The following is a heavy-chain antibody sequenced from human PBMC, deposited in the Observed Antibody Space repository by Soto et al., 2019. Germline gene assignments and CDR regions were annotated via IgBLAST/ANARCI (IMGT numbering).Heavy chain of an antibody. CDR1: GGSITSGGFS. V-gene: IGHV4-30-2*01. D-gene: IGHD2-15*01. Sequence: QVQLKESGSGLVKPAQTLSLPCAVSGGSITSGGFSWSWIRQPPGKGLEWIGYVHHTGNTDYHPSLGSRVTISLDRSRNLFSLNLTSVTAADTATYYCAKECGGTCLDAFDVWGPGTTVIVSS. J-gene: IGHJ3*01. CDR2: VHHTGNT. CDR3: AKECGGTCLDAFDV.